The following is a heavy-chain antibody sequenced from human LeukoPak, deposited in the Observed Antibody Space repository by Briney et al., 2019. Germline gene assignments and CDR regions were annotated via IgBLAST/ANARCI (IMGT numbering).Heavy chain of an antibody. CDR1: GYTFTAYY. J-gene: IGHJ4*02. D-gene: IGHD5-24*01. V-gene: IGHV1-2*02. Sequence: ASVKVSCKASGYTFTAYYMHWLRQAPGQGLQWMGWIKPNSGDPNYAQTFQGRVTVTRDTSISTAYMQLNSLRSDDTAVYYCARGGDGNRRDFDYWGQGTLVTVSS. CDR2: IKPNSGDP. CDR3: ARGGDGNRRDFDY.